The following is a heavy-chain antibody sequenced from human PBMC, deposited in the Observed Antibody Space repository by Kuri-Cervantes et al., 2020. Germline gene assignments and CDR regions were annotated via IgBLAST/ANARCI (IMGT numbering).Heavy chain of an antibody. D-gene: IGHD6-13*01. CDR1: GFTFSSYA. Sequence: GESLKISCAASGFTFSSYAMSWVRQAPGKGLEWVSAISGSGGSTYYADSVKGRFTISRDNSKNTLYLQMNSLRAEDTALYYCARETGSSWYAWGYWGQGTLVTVSS. J-gene: IGHJ4*02. V-gene: IGHV3-23*01. CDR3: ARETGSSWYAWGY. CDR2: ISGSGGST.